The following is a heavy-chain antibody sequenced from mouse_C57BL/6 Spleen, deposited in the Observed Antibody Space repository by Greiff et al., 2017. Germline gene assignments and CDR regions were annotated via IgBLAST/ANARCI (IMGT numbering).Heavy chain of an antibody. CDR1: GFSLTSYA. CDR3: ARNYYGSSYGYFDV. D-gene: IGHD1-1*01. V-gene: IGHV2-9-1*01. J-gene: IGHJ1*03. Sequence: VMLVESGPGLVAPSQSLSITCTVSGFSLTSYAISWVRQPPGQGLEWLGVIWTGGGTNYNSALKSRLSISKDNSKSQVFLKMNSLQTDDTARYYCARNYYGSSYGYFDVWGTGTTVTVSS. CDR2: IWTGGGT.